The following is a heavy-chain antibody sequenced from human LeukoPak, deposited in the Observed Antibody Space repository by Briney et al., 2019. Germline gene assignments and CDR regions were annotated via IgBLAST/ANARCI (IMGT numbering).Heavy chain of an antibody. V-gene: IGHV3-33*01. CDR3: ARDSGSSWYALNHHWFDP. CDR2: IWYDGSNK. CDR1: GFTFNNYG. D-gene: IGHD6-13*01. J-gene: IGHJ5*02. Sequence: GRSLRLSCAASGFTFNNYGMHWVRQAPGKGLEWVAVIWYDGSNKYYADSVKGRFTISRDNSKNTLYLQMSSLRAEDTAVYYCARDSGSSWYALNHHWFDPWGQGTLVTVSS.